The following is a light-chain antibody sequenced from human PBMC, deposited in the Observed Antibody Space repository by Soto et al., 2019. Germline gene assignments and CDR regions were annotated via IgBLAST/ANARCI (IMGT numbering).Light chain of an antibody. CDR2: DVS. Sequence: QSALTQPRSVSGSPGQSVTISCTGTSSEIGSYNYVSWYQQHPGKAPKLMIYDVSKWPSGVPDRFSGSKSVNTASLTISGLQAEDEADYYCCSYAGTHTFVFGGGTKLTVL. CDR1: SSEIGSYNY. V-gene: IGLV2-11*01. J-gene: IGLJ3*02. CDR3: CSYAGTHTFV.